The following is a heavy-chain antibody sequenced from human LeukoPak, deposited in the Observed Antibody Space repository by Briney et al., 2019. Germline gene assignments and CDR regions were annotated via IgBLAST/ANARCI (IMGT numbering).Heavy chain of an antibody. D-gene: IGHD3-10*01. V-gene: IGHV1-8*02. J-gene: IGHJ5*02. Sequence: VASVKVSCKASGGTFSSYAINWVRQATGQGLEWMGWMNPNSGNTGYAQKFQGRVTMTRNTSISTAYMELSSLRSEDTAVYYCARGRPNYYGSGSYYSPIYNWFDPWGQGTLVTVSS. CDR2: MNPNSGNT. CDR1: GGTFSSYA. CDR3: ARGRPNYYGSGSYYSPIYNWFDP.